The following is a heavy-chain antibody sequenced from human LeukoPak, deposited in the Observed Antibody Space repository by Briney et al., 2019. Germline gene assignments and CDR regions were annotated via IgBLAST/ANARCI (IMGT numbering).Heavy chain of an antibody. CDR2: IIPIFGTA. V-gene: IGHV1-69*05. D-gene: IGHD6-13*01. J-gene: IGHJ5*02. CDR1: GGTFSSYA. CDR3: ARVTGRAAGAENWFDP. Sequence: SVKVSCKASGGTFSSYAISWVRQAPGQGLEWMGGIIPIFGTANYAQKFQGRVTITTDESTSTAYMELSSLRSEDTAVYYCARVTGRAAGAENWFDPWGQRTLVTVSS.